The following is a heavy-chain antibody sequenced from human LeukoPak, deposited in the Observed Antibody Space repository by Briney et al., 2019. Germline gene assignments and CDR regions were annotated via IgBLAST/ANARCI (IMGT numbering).Heavy chain of an antibody. CDR2: MFYSGST. D-gene: IGHD3-22*01. Sequence: SGALSLTCTVSGDSISRYYWTWIRQPPGKGLEWIGYMFYSGSTTYNPSLKSRITISVDTSKNQFSLKLMSVTAADTAVYYCARLPYYYDNSGFRDYHYYMDVWGKGTTVNVFS. CDR3: ARLPYYYDNSGFRDYHYYMDV. J-gene: IGHJ6*03. CDR1: GDSISRYY. V-gene: IGHV4-59*08.